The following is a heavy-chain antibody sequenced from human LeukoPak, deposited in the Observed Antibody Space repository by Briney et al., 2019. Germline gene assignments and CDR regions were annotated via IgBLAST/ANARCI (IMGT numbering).Heavy chain of an antibody. CDR1: GGSIRSSYYY. Sequence: PSETLSLTCTVSGGSIRSSYYYWGWIRQPPGKGLEWIGSIYYSGSTYYNPSLKSRVTISVDTSKNQFSLKLSSVTAADTAVYYCARHIRYSGYDTPFDYWGQGTLVTVSS. V-gene: IGHV4-39*01. J-gene: IGHJ4*02. CDR2: IYYSGST. D-gene: IGHD5-12*01. CDR3: ARHIRYSGYDTPFDY.